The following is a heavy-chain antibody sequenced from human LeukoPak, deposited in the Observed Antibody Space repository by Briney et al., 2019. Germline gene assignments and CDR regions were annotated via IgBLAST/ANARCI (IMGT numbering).Heavy chain of an antibody. V-gene: IGHV1-46*01. CDR3: ARDRPSSGYYDY. Sequence: ASVKVSCKASGYKFTTFAISWVRQAPGQGLEWMGIINPSGGSTSYAQKFQGRVTMTRDTSTSTVYMELSSLRSEDTAVYYCARDRPSSGYYDYWGQGTLVTVSS. D-gene: IGHD3-22*01. CDR1: GYKFTTFA. CDR2: INPSGGST. J-gene: IGHJ4*02.